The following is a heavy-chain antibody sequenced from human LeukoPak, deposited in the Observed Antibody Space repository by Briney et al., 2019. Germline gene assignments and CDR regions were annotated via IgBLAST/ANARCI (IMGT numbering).Heavy chain of an antibody. CDR3: ARDLGWRPGAFDY. D-gene: IGHD3-10*01. J-gene: IGHJ4*02. Sequence: GGSLRLSCAASGFTFSSYAMHWVRQAPGKGLEWVAVISYDGSNKYYADSVKGRFTISRDNSKNTLYLQMNSLRAEDTAVYYCARDLGWRPGAFDYWGQGTLVTVSS. V-gene: IGHV3-30*04. CDR1: GFTFSSYA. CDR2: ISYDGSNK.